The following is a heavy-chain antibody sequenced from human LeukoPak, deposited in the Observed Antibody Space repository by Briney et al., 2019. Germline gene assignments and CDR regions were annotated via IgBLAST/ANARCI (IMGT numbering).Heavy chain of an antibody. D-gene: IGHD2-2*01. CDR2: INPNSGGT. V-gene: IGHV1-2*04. CDR3: ERAPMGTAALY. Sequence: ASVKVSCKASGYTFTGYYMHWVRQAPGQGLEWMGWINPNSGGTNYAQKFQGWVTMTRDTSISTAYMELSRLRSDDTAVYYCERAPMGTAALYWGQGTLVTVSS. J-gene: IGHJ4*02. CDR1: GYTFTGYY.